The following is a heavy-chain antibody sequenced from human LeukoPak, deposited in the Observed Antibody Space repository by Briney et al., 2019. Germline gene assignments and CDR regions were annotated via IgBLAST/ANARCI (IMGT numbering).Heavy chain of an antibody. V-gene: IGHV3-15*01. J-gene: IGHJ6*03. CDR2: IKSKADGGTT. D-gene: IGHD2-15*01. CDR3: TTLGGSPTDASYSYMDV. Sequence: GGSLRLSCEASGFTFSNAWMSWVRQAPGKGLEWVGRIKSKADGGTTDYAAPVKGRITLSRDDSKNTLYLEMNSLKTDDTAVYYCTTLGGSPTDASYSYMDVWGKGTTVTVSS. CDR1: GFTFSNAW.